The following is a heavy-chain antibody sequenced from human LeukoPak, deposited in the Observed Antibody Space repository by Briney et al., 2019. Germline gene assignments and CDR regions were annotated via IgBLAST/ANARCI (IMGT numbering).Heavy chain of an antibody. V-gene: IGHV4-59*01. J-gene: IGHJ3*02. Sequence: PSETLCLTCTVSGGSISSYYWSWIRQPPGKGLEWIGYIYYSGSTNYNPSLKSRVTISVDTSKNQFPLKLSSVTAADTAVYYCARGRDAFDIWGQGTMVTVSS. CDR2: IYYSGST. CDR1: GGSISSYY. CDR3: ARGRDAFDI.